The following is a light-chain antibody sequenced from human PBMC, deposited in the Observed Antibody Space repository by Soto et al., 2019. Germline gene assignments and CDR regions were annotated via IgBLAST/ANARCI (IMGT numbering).Light chain of an antibody. V-gene: IGKV1-5*01. CDR2: DAS. Sequence: DIQMTQSPSTLSASVGDRVTITCRASQSISSWLAWYQQKPWKAPKLLIYDASSLESRVPSRFSGSGSGTEFTLTISSLQPDDFATYYCQQYNSYSPWTFGQGTKVEIK. CDR1: QSISSW. J-gene: IGKJ1*01. CDR3: QQYNSYSPWT.